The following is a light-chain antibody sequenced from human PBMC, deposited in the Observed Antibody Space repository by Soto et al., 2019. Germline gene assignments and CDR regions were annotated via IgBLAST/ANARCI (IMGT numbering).Light chain of an antibody. Sequence: EIVLTQSPGTLSLSPGERATLSCRASQSVSSSYLAWYQQKPGQAPRLLIYAASSRATGIPHRFSGSGSGTDFTRTISRLEPEDFAVYYCQQYGSSITFGPGTKVDIK. J-gene: IGKJ3*01. CDR2: AAS. V-gene: IGKV3-20*01. CDR1: QSVSSSY. CDR3: QQYGSSIT.